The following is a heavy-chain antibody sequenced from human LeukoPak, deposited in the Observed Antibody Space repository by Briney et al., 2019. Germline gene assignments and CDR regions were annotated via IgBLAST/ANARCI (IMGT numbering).Heavy chain of an antibody. CDR2: VHLDGRT. V-gene: IGHV4-59*12. J-gene: IGHJ4*02. CDR3: AREGGFYRPLDY. CDR1: GGSISSYY. Sequence: KASETLSLTCTVSGGSISSYYWSWIRQPPGKGLEWIGEVHLDGRTNYNPSLKSRLIVSVDLPENHISLKLTSVTAADTAVYYCAREGGFYRPLDYSGQGTLVTVSP. D-gene: IGHD3-3*01.